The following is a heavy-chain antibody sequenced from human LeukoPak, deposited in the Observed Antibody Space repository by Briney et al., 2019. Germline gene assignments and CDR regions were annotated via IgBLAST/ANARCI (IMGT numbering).Heavy chain of an antibody. CDR2: ISYDGSNK. CDR3: LAVAGWFY. J-gene: IGHJ4*02. CDR1: GFTFSSYG. Sequence: GGSLRLSCAASGFTFSSYGMHWVRQAPGKGLEWVAVISYDGSNKYYADSVKGRFTISRDNSKNTLYLQMNSLRPEDTAVYYCLAVAGWFYWGQGTLVTVSS. D-gene: IGHD6-19*01. V-gene: IGHV3-30*03.